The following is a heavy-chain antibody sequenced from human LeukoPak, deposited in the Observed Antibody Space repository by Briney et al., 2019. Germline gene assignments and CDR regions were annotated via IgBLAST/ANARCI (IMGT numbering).Heavy chain of an antibody. J-gene: IGHJ4*02. CDR1: GDSISNINW. CDR3: VRGYGPGY. D-gene: IGHD4-17*01. Sequence: PSGTLSLTCAVSGDSISNINWWNWVRQPPGKGLEWIGEIDHRGNTNHNPSLKSRVTISVDRSKNQFSLQLTSVTAADTAMYYCVRGYGPGYWGRGTLVTVSA. CDR2: IDHRGNT. V-gene: IGHV4-4*02.